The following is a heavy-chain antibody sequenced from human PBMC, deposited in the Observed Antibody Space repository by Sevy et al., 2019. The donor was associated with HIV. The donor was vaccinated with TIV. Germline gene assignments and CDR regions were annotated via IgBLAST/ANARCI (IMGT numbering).Heavy chain of an antibody. D-gene: IGHD1-26*01. J-gene: IGHJ4*02. CDR3: ARDEVGKYYQY. CDR1: GFTFSTYW. Sequence: GGSLRLSCATSGFTFSTYWMTWVRQAPGKGLEWVASIKEDGSGKYYADSVKGRITISRDNAKNSLYLQMNSPRADDTAVYYCARDEVGKYYQYWGQGTLVTVSS. CDR2: IKEDGSGK. V-gene: IGHV3-7*01.